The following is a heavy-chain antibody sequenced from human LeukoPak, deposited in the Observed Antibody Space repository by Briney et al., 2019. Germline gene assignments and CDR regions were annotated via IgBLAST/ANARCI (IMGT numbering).Heavy chain of an antibody. CDR3: GRDNPTSPNPSHYGDYVPFDY. CDR2: ISTYIANT. V-gene: IGHV1-18*01. Sequence: ASVKVSCKASGYTFTNYAITWVRQAPGQGLEWMGWISTYIANTKYAQNFQGRVTMTTDTSTSTAYMELRNLRSDDTAMYYCGRDNPTSPNPSHYGDYVPFDYWGQGTLVTVSS. D-gene: IGHD4-17*01. J-gene: IGHJ4*02. CDR1: GYTFTNYA.